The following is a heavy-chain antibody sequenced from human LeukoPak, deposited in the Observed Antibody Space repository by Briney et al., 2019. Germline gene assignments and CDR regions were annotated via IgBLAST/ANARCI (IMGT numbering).Heavy chain of an antibody. CDR3: AKDRVLYDILTGYYDY. Sequence: HPGGSLRLSYAASGFTFSSYGMHWVRQAPGKGLEWVAVISYDGSNKYYTDSVKGRFTISRDNSRNTLYLQMNSLRAEDTAVYYCAKDRVLYDILTGYYDYWGQGTLVTVSS. CDR2: ISYDGSNK. J-gene: IGHJ4*02. V-gene: IGHV3-30*18. CDR1: GFTFSSYG. D-gene: IGHD3-9*01.